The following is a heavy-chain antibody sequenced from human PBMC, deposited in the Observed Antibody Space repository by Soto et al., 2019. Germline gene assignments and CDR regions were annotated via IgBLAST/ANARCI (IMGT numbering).Heavy chain of an antibody. Sequence: EVQLLESGGGLVQPGGSLRLSCAASGFTFSSYAMSWVRQAPGEGLEWVSSISGSGGSTYYADSVKGRFTISRDKSKNTLYLQMNSLRAEDTAVYYCAKQKRRYFYDPWGQGTLVTVSS. J-gene: IGHJ5*02. D-gene: IGHD3-22*01. V-gene: IGHV3-23*01. CDR2: ISGSGGST. CDR3: AKQKRRYFYDP. CDR1: GFTFSSYA.